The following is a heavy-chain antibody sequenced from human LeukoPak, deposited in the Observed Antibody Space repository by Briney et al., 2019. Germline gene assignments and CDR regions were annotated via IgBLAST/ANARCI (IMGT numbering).Heavy chain of an antibody. D-gene: IGHD1-14*01. CDR2: IRRDGGVK. V-gene: IGHV3-7*01. Sequence: GGSLRLSCAASGFDFSFYWMTWVRQAPGKGLEWVANIRRDGGVKNYVDSVKGRFTISRDNAKNSVHLQMNSLRAEDTAIYYCARDYNGDSDSWGQGTLVTVSS. J-gene: IGHJ4*02. CDR1: GFDFSFYW. CDR3: ARDYNGDSDS.